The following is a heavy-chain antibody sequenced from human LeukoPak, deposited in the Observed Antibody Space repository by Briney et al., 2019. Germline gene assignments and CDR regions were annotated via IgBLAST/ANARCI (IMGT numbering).Heavy chain of an antibody. CDR3: ARARGYCSRTSCYPDC. J-gene: IGHJ4*02. Sequence: PSQPRSLTCTVPGGSISSGDYYWSWIRQPPGKGLERLEYIYYSGSTYYNPSLKSRITISVDTSKNQFSLKLSSVTDADTAVYYCARARGYCSRTSCYPDCWGQGTLVTVAS. CDR1: GGSISSGDYY. V-gene: IGHV4-30-4*01. D-gene: IGHD2-2*01. CDR2: IYYSGST.